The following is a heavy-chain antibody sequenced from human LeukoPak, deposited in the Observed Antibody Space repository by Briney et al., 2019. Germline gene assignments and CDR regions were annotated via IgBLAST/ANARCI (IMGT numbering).Heavy chain of an antibody. CDR1: GFTFSSYW. V-gene: IGHV3-74*01. CDR2: INTDESST. CDR3: ASGGPIYYFDY. D-gene: IGHD2-15*01. J-gene: IGHJ4*02. Sequence: QTGGSLRLSCAASGFTFSSYWMHWVRQAPGKGLVWVSRINTDESSTSYADSVKGRFTISRGNAKNTLYLQMNSLRAEDTAVYYCASGGPIYYFDYWGQGTLVTVSS.